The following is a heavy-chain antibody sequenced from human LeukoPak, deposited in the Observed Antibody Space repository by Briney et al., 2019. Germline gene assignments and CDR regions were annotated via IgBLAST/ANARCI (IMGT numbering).Heavy chain of an antibody. CDR2: ISAYNGNT. J-gene: IGHJ5*02. CDR3: ARVADSGYSYGYGWFDP. Sequence: GASVKVSCKASGYTFTSYGISWVRQAPGQGLEWMGWISAYNGNTNYAQTLQGRVTMTTDTSTSTAYIELRSLRSDDTAVYYCARVADSGYSYGYGWFDPWGQGTLVTVSS. V-gene: IGHV1-18*01. D-gene: IGHD5-18*01. CDR1: GYTFTSYG.